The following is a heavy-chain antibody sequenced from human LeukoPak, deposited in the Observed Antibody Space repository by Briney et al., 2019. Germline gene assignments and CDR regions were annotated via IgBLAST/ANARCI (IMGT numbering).Heavy chain of an antibody. CDR3: ARDRRIAAAGANFDY. J-gene: IGHJ4*02. V-gene: IGHV3-11*04. CDR2: ISSSGSTI. D-gene: IGHD6-13*01. CDR1: GFTFSDYY. Sequence: GGSLRLSCAASGFTFSDYYMSWIRQAPGKGLEWVSYISSSGSTIYYADSVKGRFTISRDNAKNSLYLQMNSLRAEDTAVYYCARDRRIAAAGANFDYWGQGPLVTVSS.